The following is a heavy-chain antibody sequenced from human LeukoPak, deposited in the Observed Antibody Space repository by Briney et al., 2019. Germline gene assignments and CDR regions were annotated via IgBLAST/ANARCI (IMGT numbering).Heavy chain of an antibody. CDR3: ARDFAHNTFDY. CDR2: ISGSGGST. J-gene: IGHJ4*02. Sequence: PGGSLRLSCAASGFTFSSYAMSWVRQAPGKGLEWVSAISGSGGSTYYADSVKGRFTISRDNTKNSLYLQLSSLRAEDTAVYYCARDFAHNTFDYWGQGTLVTVSS. CDR1: GFTFSSYA. V-gene: IGHV3-23*01. D-gene: IGHD1-14*01.